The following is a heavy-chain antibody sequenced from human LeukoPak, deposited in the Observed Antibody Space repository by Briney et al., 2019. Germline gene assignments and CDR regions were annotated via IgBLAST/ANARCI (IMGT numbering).Heavy chain of an antibody. CDR1: GFTFSSYA. J-gene: IGHJ5*02. V-gene: IGHV3-30*04. D-gene: IGHD3-10*01. Sequence: GGSLRLSCAASGFTFSSYAMHWVRQAPGKGLEWVTIISYDGTNKYYADSVKGRFTISRDNSKNTLFLQMNSLRAEDTAVYYCARDLGQYYGTSDNWFDPWGQGTLVTASS. CDR3: ARDLGQYYGTSDNWFDP. CDR2: ISYDGTNK.